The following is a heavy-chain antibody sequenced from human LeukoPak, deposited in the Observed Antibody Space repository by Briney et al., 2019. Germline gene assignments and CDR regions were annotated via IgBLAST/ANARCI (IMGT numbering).Heavy chain of an antibody. CDR2: INPNSGDT. Sequence: ASVKVSCKAFGYTFTDYHMHWVRQAPGQGLEWMGCINPNSGDTNYAQKFQGRVTMTRDTTISTAYMELSRLRSDDTAVFYCATLMAHLDYWGQGTLVTVSS. CDR1: GYTFTDYH. D-gene: IGHD2-8*01. V-gene: IGHV1-2*02. J-gene: IGHJ4*02. CDR3: ATLMAHLDY.